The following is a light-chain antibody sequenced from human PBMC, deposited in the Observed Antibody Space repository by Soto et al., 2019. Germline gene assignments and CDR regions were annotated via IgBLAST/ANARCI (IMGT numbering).Light chain of an antibody. CDR2: KAS. CDR1: QSISIW. Sequence: DIQMTQSPSTLSASVGDRITITCRASQSISIWLAWYQQKPGKAPKVLICKASSLESGVPSRFSGSGSGTEFTLTISGLQPDDFATYYCQQYDSNARTFGQGTKVEIK. J-gene: IGKJ1*01. V-gene: IGKV1-5*03. CDR3: QQYDSNART.